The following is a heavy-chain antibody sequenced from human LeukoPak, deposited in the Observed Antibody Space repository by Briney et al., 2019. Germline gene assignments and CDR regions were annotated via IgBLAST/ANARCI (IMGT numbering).Heavy chain of an antibody. D-gene: IGHD7-27*01. Sequence: GGSLRLSCAASGSTFSNHAMSWVRQGPGKGLEWVSVIYSGGSTYYADSVKGRFTISRDKSENTLYLQMKSLRAEDTAVYYCARSELGIPDYWGQGTLVTVSS. J-gene: IGHJ4*02. CDR1: GSTFSNHA. CDR3: ARSELGIPDY. CDR2: IYSGGST. V-gene: IGHV3-53*01.